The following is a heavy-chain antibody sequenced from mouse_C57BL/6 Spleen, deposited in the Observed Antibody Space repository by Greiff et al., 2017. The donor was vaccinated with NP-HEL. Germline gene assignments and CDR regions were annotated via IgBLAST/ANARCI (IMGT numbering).Heavy chain of an antibody. J-gene: IGHJ1*03. CDR3: ARSPGWYFDV. CDR1: GYTFTSYW. V-gene: IGHV1-53*01. CDR2: INPSNGGT. Sequence: QVQLQQPGTELVKPGASVKLSCKASGYTFTSYWMHWVKQRPGQGLEWIGNINPSNGGTNYNEKFKSKATFTADTSSHTAYMQLSSLTTEDSAIYYCARSPGWYFDVWGTGTTVTVSS.